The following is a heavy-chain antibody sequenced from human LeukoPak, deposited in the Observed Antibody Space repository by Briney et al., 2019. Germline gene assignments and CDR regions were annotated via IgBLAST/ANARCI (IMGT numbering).Heavy chain of an antibody. D-gene: IGHD3-10*01. J-gene: IGHJ4*02. V-gene: IGHV4-39*01. CDR2: IYKSGST. CDR3: ARHRGYYGSGSYTPDYFDY. CDR1: GGSISSSSYY. Sequence: PSETLSLTCTVSGGSISSSSYYWGRIRQPPGRGREWIGRIYKSGSTYYNPAVKSQITISVDTSKNQFSPKVTSVTAADTAVYYCARHRGYYGSGSYTPDYFDYWGQGTLVTVSS.